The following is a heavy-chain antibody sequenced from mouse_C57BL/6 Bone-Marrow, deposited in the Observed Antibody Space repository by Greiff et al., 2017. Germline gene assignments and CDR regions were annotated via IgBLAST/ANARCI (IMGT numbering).Heavy chain of an antibody. V-gene: IGHV2-9-1*01. Sequence: QVQLQQSGPGLVAPSQSLSLTCTVSGFSLTSYAISWVRQPPGQGLEWLGVIWTGGGTNYNSAHKYRLSISEDNSKSQVFLKMNSLQTDDTARYYCGRLTGYFDDWGQGTTLTVSS. J-gene: IGHJ2*01. D-gene: IGHD4-1*01. CDR1: GFSLTSYA. CDR2: IWTGGGT. CDR3: GRLTGYFDD.